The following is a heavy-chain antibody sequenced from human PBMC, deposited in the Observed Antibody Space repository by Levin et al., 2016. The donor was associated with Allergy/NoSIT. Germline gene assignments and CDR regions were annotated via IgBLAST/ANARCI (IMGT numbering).Heavy chain of an antibody. D-gene: IGHD5-18*01. J-gene: IGHJ4*02. CDR1: GYSISSGFR. CDR3: ARDIPVHSYGRGYFDY. V-gene: IGHV4-38-2*02. CDR2: AHPSWDT. Sequence: SETLSLTCAVSGYSISSGFRWGWIRQPPGKGLEWIGSAHPSWDTYYNPSLRSRVTISVDTSKNQFSLTLNSVTAADTAVYYCARDIPVHSYGRGYFDYWGQGILVTVSS.